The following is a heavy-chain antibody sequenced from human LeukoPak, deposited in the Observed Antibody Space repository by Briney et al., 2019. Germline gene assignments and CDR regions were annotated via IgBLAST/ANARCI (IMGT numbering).Heavy chain of an antibody. CDR2: IYYTGST. CDR3: ARGRKLRYFDWLLSHLDAFDI. D-gene: IGHD3-9*01. Sequence: SETLSLTCTVSGGSISTYYWSWIRQPPGKGLEWIGYIYYTGSTNYNPSLKSRVTISVDTSKNQFSLKLSSVTAADTAVYYCARGRKLRYFDWLLSHLDAFDIWGQGTMVTVSS. V-gene: IGHV4-59*12. CDR1: GGSISTYY. J-gene: IGHJ3*02.